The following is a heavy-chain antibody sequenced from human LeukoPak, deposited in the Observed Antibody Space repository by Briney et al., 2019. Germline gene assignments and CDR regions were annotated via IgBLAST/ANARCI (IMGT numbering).Heavy chain of an antibody. Sequence: ASVKVSCKASGGTFSSYAISWVRQAPGQGLGWMGRIIPIFGTANYAQKFQGRVTITTDESTSTAYMELSSLRSGDTAVYYCARGIERSSSWYYADYRGQGTLVTVSS. CDR2: IIPIFGTA. J-gene: IGHJ4*02. D-gene: IGHD6-13*01. V-gene: IGHV1-69*05. CDR1: GGTFSSYA. CDR3: ARGIERSSSWYYADY.